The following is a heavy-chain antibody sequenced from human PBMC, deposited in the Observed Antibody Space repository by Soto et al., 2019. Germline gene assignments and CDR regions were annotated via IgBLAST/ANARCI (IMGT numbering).Heavy chain of an antibody. CDR1: GFTFESAW. CDR2: IKSRTDGETT. J-gene: IGHJ4*02. Sequence: EVQLVESGGDLVKPGGSLRLSCAASGFTFESAWMTWVRQAPGKGLEWVGRIKSRTDGETTDYAAPVKGRFTISRADSKNTVYLQMNSLKSEDTAVYYCTTDLPWSYGALGYWGQGTLVTVSS. D-gene: IGHD3-10*01. CDR3: TTDLPWSYGALGY. V-gene: IGHV3-15*01.